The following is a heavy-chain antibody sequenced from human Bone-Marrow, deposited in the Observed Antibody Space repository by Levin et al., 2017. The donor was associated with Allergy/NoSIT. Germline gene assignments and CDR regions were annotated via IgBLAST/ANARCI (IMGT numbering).Heavy chain of an antibody. Sequence: PGGSLRLSCTVSGGSMSSSTYYWDWIRQPPGKGLEWIGSIYYSGTTYYNPSLKSRVIISIDTSKNQFSLKLTSVTAADTAVYYCARRGESEGDFDYWGQGTLVTVSS. V-gene: IGHV4-39*01. J-gene: IGHJ4*02. CDR1: GGSMSSSTYY. CDR2: IYYSGTT. D-gene: IGHD3-16*01. CDR3: ARRGESEGDFDY.